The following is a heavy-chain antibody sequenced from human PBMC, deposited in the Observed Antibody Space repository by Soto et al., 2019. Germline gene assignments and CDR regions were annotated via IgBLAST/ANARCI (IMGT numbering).Heavy chain of an antibody. Sequence: SETLSLTCTVSGGSINSGGYYWSWIRQHPGKGLEWIGYIYYSGTTYYNPSLKSRVTISADTSKNQFSLKLSSVTAADTAVYYCARESVAVAGKPSYHLDYWGQGTLVT. CDR1: GGSINSGGYY. V-gene: IGHV4-31*03. CDR3: ARESVAVAGKPSYHLDY. D-gene: IGHD6-19*01. J-gene: IGHJ4*02. CDR2: IYYSGTT.